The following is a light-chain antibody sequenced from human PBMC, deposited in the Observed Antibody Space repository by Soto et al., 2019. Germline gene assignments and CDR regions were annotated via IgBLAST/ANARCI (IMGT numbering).Light chain of an antibody. J-gene: IGKJ5*01. Sequence: EIVMTQSPATLSVSPGERATLSCRASQSVSSNLAWYQQKPGQAPRLLIYGASTRATGIPARFSGSGSGTEFTLTISSLQSEDFAAYYCQQYNNCITFGQGTRLEIK. V-gene: IGKV3-15*01. CDR3: QQYNNCIT. CDR1: QSVSSN. CDR2: GAS.